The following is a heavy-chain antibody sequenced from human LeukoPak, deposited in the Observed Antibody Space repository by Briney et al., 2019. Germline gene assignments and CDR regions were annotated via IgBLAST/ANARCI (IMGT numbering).Heavy chain of an antibody. CDR3: ARLYQPGYYGSGRRNPDY. CDR2: INPNSGGT. Sequence: ASVKVSCKASGYTFTGYYMHWVRQAPGQGLEWMGWINPNSGGTNYAQKFQGRVTRTRDTSISTAYMELSRLRSDDTAVYYCARLYQPGYYGSGRRNPDYWDQGTLVTVSS. V-gene: IGHV1-2*02. D-gene: IGHD3-10*01. J-gene: IGHJ4*02. CDR1: GYTFTGYY.